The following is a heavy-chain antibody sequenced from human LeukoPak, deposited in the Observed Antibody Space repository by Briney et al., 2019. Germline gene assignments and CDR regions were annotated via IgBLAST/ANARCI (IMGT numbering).Heavy chain of an antibody. J-gene: IGHJ4*02. CDR1: GDSISGYY. Sequence: PSETLSLTCSVSGDSISGYYWNWIRQSPEKGLEWIAYIRSSGSINYNPSLRSRATISLDTSKNQFSLRLTSVTAADTAVYYCARMATIGGDGYHFDFWGQGTLVTVSS. D-gene: IGHD5-24*01. CDR2: IRSSGSI. V-gene: IGHV4-59*01. CDR3: ARMATIGGDGYHFDF.